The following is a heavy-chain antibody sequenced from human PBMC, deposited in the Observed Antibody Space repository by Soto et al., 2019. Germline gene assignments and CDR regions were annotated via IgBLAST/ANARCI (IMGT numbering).Heavy chain of an antibody. D-gene: IGHD3-10*01. CDR2: INPSGGST. V-gene: IGHV1-46*03. CDR1: GYTFTSYY. CDR3: ARDRGGLLWFGDYYYYGMDV. J-gene: IGHJ6*02. Sequence: GASVKVSCKESGYTFTSYYMQWVRQAPGQGLEWMGIINPSGGSTSYAQKFQGRVTMTRDTSTSTVYMELSSLRSEDTAVYYCARDRGGLLWFGDYYYYGMDVWGQGTTVTVSS.